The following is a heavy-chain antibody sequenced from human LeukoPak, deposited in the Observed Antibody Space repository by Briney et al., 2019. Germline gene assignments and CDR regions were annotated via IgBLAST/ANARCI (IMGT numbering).Heavy chain of an antibody. D-gene: IGHD6-6*01. CDR3: ANGEKCSSSSGGFDY. Sequence: GGSLRLSCAASGFTFSSYGMHWVRQAPGKGLEWVAVISYDGSNKYYADSVKGRFTISRDNSKNTLYLQMNSLRAEDTAVYYCANGEKCSSSSGGFDYWGQGTLVTVSS. CDR2: ISYDGSNK. V-gene: IGHV3-30*18. CDR1: GFTFSSYG. J-gene: IGHJ4*02.